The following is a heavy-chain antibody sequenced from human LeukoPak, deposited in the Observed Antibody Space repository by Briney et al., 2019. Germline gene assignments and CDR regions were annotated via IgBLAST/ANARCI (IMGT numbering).Heavy chain of an antibody. J-gene: IGHJ4*02. Sequence: ASVKVSCKASGYTFTRYYMHWVRQAPGQGLEWLGIINPSGGSTSYAQNFQGRVTVTRDTSTSTVYLELNSLRSEDTAVYFCARGGLGIQLWPFDYWGQGTLVTVSS. V-gene: IGHV1-46*01. D-gene: IGHD1-1*01. CDR2: INPSGGST. CDR1: GYTFTRYY. CDR3: ARGGLGIQLWPFDY.